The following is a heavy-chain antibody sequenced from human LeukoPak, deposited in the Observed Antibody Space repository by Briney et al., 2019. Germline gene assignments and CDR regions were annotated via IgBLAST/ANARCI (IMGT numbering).Heavy chain of an antibody. V-gene: IGHV4-61*02. D-gene: IGHD3-3*01. CDR3: ARESRFDFWSGYYQDYYYVDV. Sequence: PSQTLSLTCTVSGDSISSGRHYWTWIRQPAGKGLEWIGCLSTSETTTYNPSLKSRVTISADTSNNQFSLKLSSVTAADTAVYYCARESRFDFWSGYYQDYYYVDVWGKGTTVTVSS. J-gene: IGHJ6*03. CDR1: GDSISSGRHY. CDR2: LSTSETT.